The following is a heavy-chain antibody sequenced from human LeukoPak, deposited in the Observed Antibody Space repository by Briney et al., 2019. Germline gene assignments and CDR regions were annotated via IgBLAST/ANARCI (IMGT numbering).Heavy chain of an antibody. Sequence: PSETLSLTCTVSGGSISRFYWSWIRQPPGKGLEWIGYIYHSGSTYYNPSLKSRVTISVDTSKNQFSLKLSSVTAADTAVYYCARRGDGYNLGYAFDIWGQGTMVTVSS. CDR1: GGSISRFY. CDR2: IYHSGST. CDR3: ARRGDGYNLGYAFDI. D-gene: IGHD5-24*01. J-gene: IGHJ3*02. V-gene: IGHV4-4*09.